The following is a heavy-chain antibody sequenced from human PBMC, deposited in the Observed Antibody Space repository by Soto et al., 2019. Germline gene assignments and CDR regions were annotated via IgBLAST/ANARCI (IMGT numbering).Heavy chain of an antibody. CDR2: ISSSSSYI. CDR1: GFAFSSYS. Sequence: GGSLRLSCAASGFAFSSYSMNWVRQAPGKGLEWVSSISSSSSYIYYADSVKGRFTISRDNAKNSLYLQMNSLRAEDTAVYYCARGRILTGYYSEFDYWGQGTLVTVSS. J-gene: IGHJ4*02. V-gene: IGHV3-21*01. D-gene: IGHD3-9*01. CDR3: ARGRILTGYYSEFDY.